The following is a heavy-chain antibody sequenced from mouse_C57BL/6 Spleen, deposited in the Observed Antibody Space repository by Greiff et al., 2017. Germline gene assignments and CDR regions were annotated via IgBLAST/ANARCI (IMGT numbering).Heavy chain of an antibody. V-gene: IGHV14-1*01. D-gene: IGHD2-4*01. CDR1: GFNIKDYY. Sequence: VQLQQSGAELVRPGASVKLSCTASGFNIKDYYMHWVKQRPEQGLEWIGRIDPEDGGTEYAPKFQGKATMTAYTSSNTAYLQLSSLTSEDTSVYYCTTLYDYDLRFDVWGTGTTVTVSS. CDR3: TTLYDYDLRFDV. CDR2: IDPEDGGT. J-gene: IGHJ1*03.